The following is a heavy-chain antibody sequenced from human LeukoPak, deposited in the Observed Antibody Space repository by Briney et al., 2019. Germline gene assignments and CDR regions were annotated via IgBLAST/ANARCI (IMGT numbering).Heavy chain of an antibody. J-gene: IGHJ3*02. CDR2: TYYRSKWYN. Sequence: PSQTLSLTYAISGDSVSSNSAAWNWIRQSPSRGLEWLGRTYYRSKWYNDYAVSVKSRITINPDTSKNQFSLQLNSVTPEDTAVYYCARDRAMQWELLTAFDIWGQGTMVTVSS. CDR1: GDSVSSNSAA. CDR3: ARDRAMQWELLTAFDI. V-gene: IGHV6-1*01. D-gene: IGHD1-26*01.